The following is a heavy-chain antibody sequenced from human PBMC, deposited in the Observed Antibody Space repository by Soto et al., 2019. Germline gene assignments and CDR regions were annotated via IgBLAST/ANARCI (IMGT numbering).Heavy chain of an antibody. D-gene: IGHD3-3*01. CDR2: INHSGST. J-gene: IGHJ6*02. Sequence: XETLSLTCAVYGGSFSGYYWSGIRQPPGKGLEWIGEINHSGSTNYNPSLKSRVTISVDTSKNQFSLKLSSVTAADTAVYYCARGGFLEWLLIDYYYYGMDVWGQGTTVTVSS. CDR3: ARGGFLEWLLIDYYYYGMDV. CDR1: GGSFSGYY. V-gene: IGHV4-34*01.